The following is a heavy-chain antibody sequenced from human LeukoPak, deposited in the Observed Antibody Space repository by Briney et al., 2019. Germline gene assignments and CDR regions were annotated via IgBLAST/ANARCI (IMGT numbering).Heavy chain of an antibody. Sequence: GRSLRLSCAASGFTFSSYGMHWVRQAPGKGLEWVAVISYDGSNKYYADSVKGRFTISRDNSKNTLYLQMNSLRAEDTAVYYCAKDIGDIWFGELLGYWGQGTLVTVSS. J-gene: IGHJ4*02. V-gene: IGHV3-30*18. CDR2: ISYDGSNK. D-gene: IGHD3-10*01. CDR3: AKDIGDIWFGELLGY. CDR1: GFTFSSYG.